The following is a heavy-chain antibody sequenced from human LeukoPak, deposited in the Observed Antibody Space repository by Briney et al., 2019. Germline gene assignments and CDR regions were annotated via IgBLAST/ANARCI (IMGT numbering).Heavy chain of an antibody. CDR2: ISSSGSHI. Sequence: GGSLRLSCAASGFTFSSYSMNWVRQAPGKGLEWVSSISSSGSHIYYADSVKGRFTISRDNAKNSLYLQMNSLRAEDTAVYYCARDFFSTSGSYDPWGQGTLVTVSS. CDR1: GFTFSSYS. V-gene: IGHV3-21*01. CDR3: ARDFFSTSGSYDP. J-gene: IGHJ5*02. D-gene: IGHD3/OR15-3a*01.